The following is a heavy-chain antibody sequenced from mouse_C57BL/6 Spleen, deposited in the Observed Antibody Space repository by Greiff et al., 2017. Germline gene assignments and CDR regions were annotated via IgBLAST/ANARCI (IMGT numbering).Heavy chain of an antibody. V-gene: IGHV1-15*01. J-gene: IGHJ2*01. D-gene: IGHD2-5*01. CDR1: GYTFTDYE. Sequence: VQRVESGAELVRPGASVTLSCKASGYTFTDYEMHWVKQTPVHGLEWIGAIDPETGGTAYNQKFKGKAILTADKSSSTAYMELRSLTSEDSAVYYCTRQSNYLGWGQGTTLTVSS. CDR3: TRQSNYLG. CDR2: IDPETGGT.